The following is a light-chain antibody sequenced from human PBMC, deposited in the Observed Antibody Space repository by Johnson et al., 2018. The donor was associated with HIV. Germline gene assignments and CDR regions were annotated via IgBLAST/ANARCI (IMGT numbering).Light chain of an antibody. CDR1: SSNIGNNY. Sequence: QSVLTQSPSVSAAPGQKVTISCSGSSSNIGNNYVSWYQQLPGTAPKLLIYDNNKRPSGIPDRFSGSKSGTSATLGITGLPTGDEADYYCGTWDSNLSAYVFGTGTKVTVL. J-gene: IGLJ1*01. V-gene: IGLV1-51*01. CDR3: GTWDSNLSAYV. CDR2: DNN.